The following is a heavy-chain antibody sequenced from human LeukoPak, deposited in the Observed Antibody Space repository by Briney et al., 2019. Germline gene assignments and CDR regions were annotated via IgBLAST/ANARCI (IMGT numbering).Heavy chain of an antibody. D-gene: IGHD3-22*01. V-gene: IGHV3-15*01. CDR2: IKSKTDGGTT. J-gene: IGHJ4*02. CDR1: GFTFSSYW. CDR3: TTEASIRYYYDSSGYYG. Sequence: GGSLRLSCAASGFTFSSYWMSWVRQAPGKGLEWVGRIKSKTDGGTTDYAAPVKGRFTISRDDSKNTLYLQMNSLKTEDTAVYYCTTEASIRYYYDSSGYYGWGQGTLVTVSS.